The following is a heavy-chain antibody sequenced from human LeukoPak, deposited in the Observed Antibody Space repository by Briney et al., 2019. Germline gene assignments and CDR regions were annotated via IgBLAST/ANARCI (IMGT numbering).Heavy chain of an antibody. V-gene: IGHV4-34*01. CDR2: INHSGST. Sequence: PSETLSLTCAVYGGSFSGYYWSWIRQPPGKGLEWIGEINHSGSTNYNPSLKSRVTISVDTSKNQFSLKLSSVTAADTAVYYCARGVLLRQTWGYYYYYYMDVWGKGTTVTVSS. CDR1: GGSFSGYY. J-gene: IGHJ6*03. D-gene: IGHD2-2*01. CDR3: ARGVLLRQTWGYYYYYYMDV.